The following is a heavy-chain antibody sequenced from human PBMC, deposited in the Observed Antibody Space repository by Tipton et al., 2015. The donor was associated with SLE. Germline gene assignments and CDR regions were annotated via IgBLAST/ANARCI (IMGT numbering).Heavy chain of an antibody. V-gene: IGHV4-39*07. CDR3: ARRRNYDFWSGYYGYGMDV. CDR1: GGSISSGGYY. D-gene: IGHD3-3*01. Sequence: TLSLTCTVSGGSISSGGYYWSWIRQPPGKGLEWIWEINHSGSTNYNPSLKSRVTISVDTSKNQFSLKLSSVTAADTAVYYCARRRNYDFWSGYYGYGMDVWGQGTTVTVSS. CDR2: INHSGST. J-gene: IGHJ6*02.